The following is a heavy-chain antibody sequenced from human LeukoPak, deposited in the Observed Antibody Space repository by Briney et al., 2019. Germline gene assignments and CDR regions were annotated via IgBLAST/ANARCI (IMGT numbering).Heavy chain of an antibody. D-gene: IGHD1-26*01. CDR2: IIPIFGTA. V-gene: IGHV1-69*13. CDR3: ARSFSPGATLSLHFDY. CDR1: GGTFSSYA. J-gene: IGHJ4*02. Sequence: SVKVSCKASGGTFSSYAISWVRQAPGQGLEWMGGIIPIFGTANYAQKFQGRVMITADESTSTAYMELSSLRSEDTAVYYCARSFSPGATLSLHFDYWGQGTLVTVSS.